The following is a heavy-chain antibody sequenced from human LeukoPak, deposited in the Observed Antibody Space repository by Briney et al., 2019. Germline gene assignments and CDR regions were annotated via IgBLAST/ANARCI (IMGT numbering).Heavy chain of an antibody. CDR3: ATVKLMTTVMNWFDP. D-gene: IGHD4-11*01. CDR2: FDPEDGET. J-gene: IGHJ5*02. CDR1: GYTLTELS. V-gene: IGHV1-24*01. Sequence: GASVKVSCKVSGYTLTELSMHWVRQAPGKGLEWMGGFDPEDGETIYAQKFQGRVTMTEDTSTDTAYMELSSLRSEDTAVYYCATVKLMTTVMNWFDPWGQGTLVTVSS.